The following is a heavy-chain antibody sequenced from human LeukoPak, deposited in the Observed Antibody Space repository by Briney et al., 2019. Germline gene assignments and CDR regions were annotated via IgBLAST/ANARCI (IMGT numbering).Heavy chain of an antibody. CDR1: GGSISSSSYY. D-gene: IGHD3-10*01. CDR3: ATTAGFYNWFDP. J-gene: IGHJ5*02. CDR2: IYYSGST. Sequence: KPSETLSLTCTVSGGSISSSSYYWGWIRQPPGKGLEWIGSIYYSGSTYYNPSLKSRVTISVDTSKNQFSLKLSSVTAADTAVYYCATTAGFYNWFDPWGQGTLVIVSS. V-gene: IGHV4-39*01.